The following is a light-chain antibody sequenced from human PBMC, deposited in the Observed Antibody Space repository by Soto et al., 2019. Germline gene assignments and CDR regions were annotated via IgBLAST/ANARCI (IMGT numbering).Light chain of an antibody. Sequence: QSVLTQPASVSGSPGQSITISCTGTISEVGGYNYVSWYQQHPGKAPKLMIYEVDSRPSGVSNRFSGSKSGNTASLTISGLQAEDEADYYCSSCTSGNTVVFXGGTHLTVL. CDR2: EVD. CDR3: SSCTSGNTVV. J-gene: IGLJ2*01. V-gene: IGLV2-14*01. CDR1: ISEVGGYNY.